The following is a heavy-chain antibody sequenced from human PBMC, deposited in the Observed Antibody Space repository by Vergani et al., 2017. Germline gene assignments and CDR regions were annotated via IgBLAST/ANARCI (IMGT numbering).Heavy chain of an antibody. CDR3: ARGETRTDWLDP. Sequence: QVQLQESGPGLVKPPQTLSLTCSVSGVPVSSTAFYWNWLRQPAGKGLEWIGRIYGSGNINYNPSRESRVTITRDTSKNQFSLKVHSVTAADTAVYYCARGETRTDWLDPWGQGTQVIVSS. D-gene: IGHD3/OR15-3a*01. CDR2: IYGSGNI. CDR1: GVPVSSTAFY. J-gene: IGHJ5*02. V-gene: IGHV4-61*02.